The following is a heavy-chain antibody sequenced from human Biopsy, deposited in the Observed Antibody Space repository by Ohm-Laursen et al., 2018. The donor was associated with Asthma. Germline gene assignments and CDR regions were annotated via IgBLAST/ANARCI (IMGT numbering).Heavy chain of an antibody. CDR1: GFTFSSYA. D-gene: IGHD5-18*01. J-gene: IGHJ4*02. V-gene: IGHV3-23*01. Sequence: SLRLSCSASGFTFSSYAMSWVRQAPGKGLEWVSAISGSGGSTYYADSVKGRLTISRDNAKNSLYLQMNSLRDEDTAVYYCARFKRGYSYGYAGVFDYWGQGTLVTVSS. CDR3: ARFKRGYSYGYAGVFDY. CDR2: ISGSGGST.